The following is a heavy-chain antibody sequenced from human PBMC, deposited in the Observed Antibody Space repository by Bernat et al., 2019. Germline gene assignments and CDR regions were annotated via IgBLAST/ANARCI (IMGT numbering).Heavy chain of an antibody. CDR2: ISSSGSTI. CDR3: ASYYSGYDFDPYYYYMDV. CDR1: GFTFSSYE. V-gene: IGHV3-48*03. Sequence: EVQLVESGGGLVQPGGSLRLSCAASGFTFSSYEMNWVRQAPGKGLEWVSYISSSGSTIYYADSVKGRFTISRDNAKNSLYLQMNSLRAEDTAVYYCASYYSGYDFDPYYYYMDVWGKGTTVTVSS. J-gene: IGHJ6*03. D-gene: IGHD5-12*01.